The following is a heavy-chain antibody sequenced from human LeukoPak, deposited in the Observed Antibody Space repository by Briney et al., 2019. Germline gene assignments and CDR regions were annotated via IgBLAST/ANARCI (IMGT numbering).Heavy chain of an antibody. CDR3: ARSQLWFIYCFDY. V-gene: IGHV4-59*01. CDR1: GGSISSYY. D-gene: IGHD5-18*01. J-gene: IGHJ4*02. CDR2: IYYSGST. Sequence: SETLSLTCTVSGGSISSYYWSWIRQPPGKGLEWIGYIYYSGSTNYNPSLKSRVTISVDTSKNQFSLKLSSVTAADTAVYYCARSQLWFIYCFDYWGQGTLVTVSS.